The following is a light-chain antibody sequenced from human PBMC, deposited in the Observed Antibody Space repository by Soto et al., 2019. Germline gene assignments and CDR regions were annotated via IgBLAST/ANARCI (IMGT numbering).Light chain of an antibody. V-gene: IGKV1-27*01. CDR2: AAS. CDR1: QGISNH. J-gene: IGKJ4*01. CDR3: PKFTSAPFT. Sequence: DIQMTQSPSSLSASVGDRVTITCRASQGISNHLAWYQQKPGKLPNLLIYAASILQSGVPSRFSGSGSGTDFTLTINSLQPEDVAIYYCPKFTSAPFTFGGGTKVDIK.